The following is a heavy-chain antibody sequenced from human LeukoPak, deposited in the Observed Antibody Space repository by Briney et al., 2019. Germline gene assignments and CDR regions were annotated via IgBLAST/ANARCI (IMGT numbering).Heavy chain of an antibody. V-gene: IGHV3-30-3*01. J-gene: IGHJ4*02. CDR1: GFTFSTYA. D-gene: IGHD1-26*01. CDR2: ISFDGNNK. CDR3: AKDRAPGGNYYDFSD. Sequence: PGTSLRLSCAASGFTFSTYAIHWVRQAPGKGLEWVTVISFDGNNKYYADCVRGRFTISRDNSKNTVYLQMNSLRTEDTAIYYCAKDRAPGGNYYDFSDWGQGTLVTVSS.